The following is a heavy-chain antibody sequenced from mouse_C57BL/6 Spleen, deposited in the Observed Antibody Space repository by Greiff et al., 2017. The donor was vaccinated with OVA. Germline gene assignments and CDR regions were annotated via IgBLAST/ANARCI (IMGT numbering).Heavy chain of an antibody. CDR1: GYTFTSYW. Sequence: QVQLQQPGAELVKPGASVKMSCKASGYTFTSYWITWVKQRPGQGLEWIGDIYPGSGSTNYNEKFKSKATLTVATSSSTAYMQLSSLTSEDSAVYYGARGDYEGAWCAYWGQGTLVTVAA. CDR2: IYPGSGST. CDR3: ARGDYEGAWCAY. D-gene: IGHD2-4*01. V-gene: IGHV1-55*01. J-gene: IGHJ3*01.